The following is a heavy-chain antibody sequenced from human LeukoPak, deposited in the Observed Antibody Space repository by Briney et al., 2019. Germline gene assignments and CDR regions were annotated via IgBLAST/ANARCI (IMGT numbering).Heavy chain of an antibody. V-gene: IGHV3-23*01. Sequence: PGGSLRLSCAASGFIFSNYHMSWVRQAPGKGLEWVSGVSGSDGSTYYADSVKGRFTISRDNSKNTLYLQMNGLRAEDTALYYCAKTGMYWNGYYIDYRAFDNWGQGTMVTVSS. J-gene: IGHJ3*02. D-gene: IGHD3-3*01. CDR3: AKTGMYWNGYYIDYRAFDN. CDR1: GFIFSNYH. CDR2: VSGSDGST.